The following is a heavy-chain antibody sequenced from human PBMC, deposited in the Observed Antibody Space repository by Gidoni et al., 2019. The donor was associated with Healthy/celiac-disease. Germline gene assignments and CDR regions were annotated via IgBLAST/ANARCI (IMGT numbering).Heavy chain of an antibody. D-gene: IGHD3-22*01. CDR3: ARALGYYDSSGLIDY. CDR1: GFPFSSDS. J-gene: IGHJ4*02. Sequence: EVQLVESGGGLVKPGGSLRLSCAASGFPFSSDSMNWVRQAPGKGLEWVSSISISSSYIYYADSVKGRFTISRDNAKNSLYLQMNSLRAEDTAVYYCARALGYYDSSGLIDYWGQGTLVTVSS. V-gene: IGHV3-21*01. CDR2: ISISSSYI.